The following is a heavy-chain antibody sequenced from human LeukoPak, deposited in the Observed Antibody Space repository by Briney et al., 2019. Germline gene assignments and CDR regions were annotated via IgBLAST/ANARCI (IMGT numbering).Heavy chain of an antibody. D-gene: IGHD6-19*01. J-gene: IGHJ5*02. CDR3: AKGYSSGWFDH. CDR1: GFTFSSYS. CDR2: ISGSGGST. V-gene: IGHV3-23*01. Sequence: GGSLRLSCAASGFTFSSYSMNWVRQAPGKGLEWVSAISGSGGSTYYADSVKGRFTISRDNSKNTLYLQMNSLRAEDTAVYYCAKGYSSGWFDHWGQGTLVTVSS.